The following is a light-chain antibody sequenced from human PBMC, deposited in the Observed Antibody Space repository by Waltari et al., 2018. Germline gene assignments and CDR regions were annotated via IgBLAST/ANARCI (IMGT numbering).Light chain of an antibody. CDR2: AAS. J-gene: IGKJ4*01. Sequence: DIQMTQSPSSLSASAGDRVTITCRASQSISSYLNWYQQKPGKAPKLLIYAASSLQSGVPSRFSGSGSGTDFTLTISSLQPEDFATYYCQQSYSTPRTFGGGTTVEIK. CDR1: QSISSY. CDR3: QQSYSTPRT. V-gene: IGKV1-39*01.